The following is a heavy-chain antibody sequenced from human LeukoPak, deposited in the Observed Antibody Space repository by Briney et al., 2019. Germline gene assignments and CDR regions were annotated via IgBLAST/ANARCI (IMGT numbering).Heavy chain of an antibody. V-gene: IGHV3-74*01. D-gene: IGHD4-17*01. CDR1: GFTFSSYW. J-gene: IGHJ2*01. Sequence: GGSLRLSCAASGFTFSSYWMHWVRQAPGKGLVWVSRINSDGSSTSYADSVKGRFTISRDNGKNSLDLQMNSLRAEDTAFYFCARSATTVTTRYFDLWGRGTLVTVSS. CDR3: ARSATTVTTRYFDL. CDR2: INSDGSST.